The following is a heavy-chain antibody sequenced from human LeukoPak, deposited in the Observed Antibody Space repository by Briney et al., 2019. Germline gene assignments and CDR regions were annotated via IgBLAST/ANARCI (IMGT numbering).Heavy chain of an antibody. CDR1: GFTFSSYA. CDR3: AKDSTGSYYNRPSDY. V-gene: IGHV3-23*01. D-gene: IGHD3-10*01. J-gene: IGHJ4*02. CDR2: ISGSGGST. Sequence: GGSLRLSCAASGFTFSSYAMSWVRQAPGKGLEWVSAISGSGGSTYYADSVKGRFTISRDNSKNTLYLQMNSLRAEDTAVYYCAKDSTGSYYNRPSDYWGQGTLVTVSS.